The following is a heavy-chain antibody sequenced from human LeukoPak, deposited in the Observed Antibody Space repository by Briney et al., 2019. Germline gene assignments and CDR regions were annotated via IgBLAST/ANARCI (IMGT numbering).Heavy chain of an antibody. D-gene: IGHD1-26*01. Sequence: GGSLRLSCATSGFTFSNYAMNWVRQAPGKGLEWVSAITGSGGRTYYADYVKGRFTISRDNSKNTLYLQMNSLRAEDTAVYYCAKEYSGSFSPFPSYFDYWGQGTLVTVSS. CDR1: GFTFSNYA. V-gene: IGHV3-23*01. J-gene: IGHJ4*02. CDR3: AKEYSGSFSPFPSYFDY. CDR2: ITGSGGRT.